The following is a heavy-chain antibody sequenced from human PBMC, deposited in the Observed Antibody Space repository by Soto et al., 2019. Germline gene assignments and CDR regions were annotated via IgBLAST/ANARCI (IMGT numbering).Heavy chain of an antibody. Sequence: QVQLVESGGGVVQPGRSLRLSCAASGFTFSSYAMHWVRQAPGKGLEWVAVISYDGSNKYYADSVKGRFTISRDNSKNTLYLQMNSLRAEDTAVYYCARGGDLWFGEPGVIYYYYGMDVWGQGTTVTVSS. CDR1: GFTFSSYA. J-gene: IGHJ6*02. CDR2: ISYDGSNK. CDR3: ARGGDLWFGEPGVIYYYYGMDV. D-gene: IGHD3-10*01. V-gene: IGHV3-30-3*01.